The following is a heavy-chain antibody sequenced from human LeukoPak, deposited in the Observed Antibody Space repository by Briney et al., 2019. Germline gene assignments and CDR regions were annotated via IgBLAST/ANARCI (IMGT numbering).Heavy chain of an antibody. J-gene: IGHJ4*02. CDR2: IRGKAYGGTT. CDR3: TRDDAPDYGDTYYFDY. CDR1: GFTFGDYA. V-gene: IGHV3-49*04. Sequence: GGSLRLSCTASGFTFGDYAMSWVRQAPGKGLEWVGFIRGKAYGGTTEYAASVKGRFTISRDDSKSIAYLQMNSLKTEDTAVYYCTRDDAPDYGDTYYFDYWGQGTLVTVSS. D-gene: IGHD4-17*01.